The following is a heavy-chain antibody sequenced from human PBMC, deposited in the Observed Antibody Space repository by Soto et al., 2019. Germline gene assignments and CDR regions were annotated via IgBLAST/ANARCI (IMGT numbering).Heavy chain of an antibody. J-gene: IGHJ4*02. CDR2: IFPGDSDP. V-gene: IGHV5-51*01. Sequence: GESLKISCKGSGYSFTSYWIAWVRQMPGKGLEWMGIIFPGDSDPRYSPSFQGQVTISADKSITTAYLQWSSLKASDTAMYYCARPAYSSGWTFDFWGQGTLVTVSS. CDR1: GYSFTSYW. D-gene: IGHD3-22*01. CDR3: ARPAYSSGWTFDF.